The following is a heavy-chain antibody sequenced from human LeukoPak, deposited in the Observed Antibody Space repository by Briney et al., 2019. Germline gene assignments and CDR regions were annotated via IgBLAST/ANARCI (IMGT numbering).Heavy chain of an antibody. CDR2: ISVYSDNT. V-gene: IGHV1-18*01. J-gene: IGHJ6*02. D-gene: IGHD6-6*01. Sequence: ASVKVSCKASGYTFTSYGVSWVRQAPGQGLEWMGWISVYSDNTNYAQKLQGRVTMTTDTYASTAYMELRSLRADDTAVYYCVRAGSIAAGYNYYYYGMDVWGQGTTVTVSS. CDR1: GYTFTSYG. CDR3: VRAGSIAAGYNYYYYGMDV.